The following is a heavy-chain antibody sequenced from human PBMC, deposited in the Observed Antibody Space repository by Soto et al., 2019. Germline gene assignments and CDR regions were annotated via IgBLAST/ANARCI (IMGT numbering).Heavy chain of an antibody. J-gene: IGHJ4*02. V-gene: IGHV3-66*01. CDR2: IYSGGST. D-gene: IGHD6-19*01. CDR1: GFTVSSIY. Sequence: GGSMRLSCAASGFTVSSIYMSWVRQAPGKGLEWESVIYSGGSTYYADSVKGRFTISRDNSKNTLYLQMNSLRAEDTAVYYCARGPGIAVAGTVDYWGQGTLVTVSS. CDR3: ARGPGIAVAGTVDY.